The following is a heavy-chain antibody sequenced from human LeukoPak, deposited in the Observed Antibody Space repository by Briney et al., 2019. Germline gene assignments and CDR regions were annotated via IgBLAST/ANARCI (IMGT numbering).Heavy chain of an antibody. CDR2: IYPSGSI. CDR3: ARAGDYDFWSGPRGDAFDI. CDR1: GGSISSYY. Sequence: SETLSLTCTVSGGSISSYYWSWIRQPPGKGLEWIGRIYPSGSIKYNPSLKSRVTMSVDTSKNQISLKLNSVTAADTAVYYCARAGDYDFWSGPRGDAFDIWGQGTMVTVSS. J-gene: IGHJ3*02. V-gene: IGHV4-4*07. D-gene: IGHD3-3*01.